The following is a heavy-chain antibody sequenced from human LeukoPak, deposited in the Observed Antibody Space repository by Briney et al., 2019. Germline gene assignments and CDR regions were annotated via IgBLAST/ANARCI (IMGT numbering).Heavy chain of an antibody. CDR1: GFTFSSYG. V-gene: IGHV3-23*01. D-gene: IGHD6-6*01. CDR3: ARGAARVVFDY. J-gene: IGHJ4*02. CDR2: ISGSGGST. Sequence: GGSLRLSCAASGFTFSSYGMSWVRQAPGKGLEWVSAISGSGGSTYYADSVKGRFTISRDNAKNSLYLQMNSLRAEDTAVYYCARGAARVVFDYWGQGTLVTVSS.